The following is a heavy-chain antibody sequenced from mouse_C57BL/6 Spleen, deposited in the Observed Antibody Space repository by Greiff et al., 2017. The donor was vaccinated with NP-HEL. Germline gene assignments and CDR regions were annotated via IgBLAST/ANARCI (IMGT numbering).Heavy chain of an antibody. D-gene: IGHD2-4*01. CDR2: ISSGSSTI. J-gene: IGHJ1*03. Sequence: DVKLVESGGGLVKPGGSLKLSCAASGFTFSDYGMHWVRQAPEKGLEWVAYISSGSSTIYYADTVKGRFTISRDNAKNTLFLQMTSLRSEDTAMYYCASYDYGNWYFDVWGTGTTVTVSS. V-gene: IGHV5-17*01. CDR1: GFTFSDYG. CDR3: ASYDYGNWYFDV.